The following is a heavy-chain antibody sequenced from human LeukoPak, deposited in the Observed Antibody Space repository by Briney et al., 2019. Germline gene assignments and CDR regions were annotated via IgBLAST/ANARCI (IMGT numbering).Heavy chain of an antibody. CDR1: GFTFNTAS. CDR2: FDTGFGT. J-gene: IGHJ4*02. D-gene: IGHD6-19*01. V-gene: IGHV3-23*01. Sequence: TGGSLRLSCAASGFTFNTASLHWVRQAPGRGLEWVSAFDTGFGTYYPDSLKGRFTISRDNSKNTLFLQMNSLRAEDTAVYYCARSSGWWSLDYWGQGTLVTVSS. CDR3: ARSSGWWSLDY.